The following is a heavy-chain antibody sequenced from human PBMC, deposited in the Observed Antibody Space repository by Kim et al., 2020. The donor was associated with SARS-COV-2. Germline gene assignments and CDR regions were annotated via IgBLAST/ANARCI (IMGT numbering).Heavy chain of an antibody. Sequence: SETLSLTCAVSGGSISSSNWWSWVRQPPGKGLEWIGEIYHSGSTNYNPSLKSRVTISVDKSKNQFSLKLSSVTAADTAVYYCARFRTNRFGELPRGFDPWGQGTLVTVSS. D-gene: IGHD3-10*01. CDR1: GGSISSSNW. CDR2: IYHSGST. V-gene: IGHV4-4*02. CDR3: ARFRTNRFGELPRGFDP. J-gene: IGHJ5*02.